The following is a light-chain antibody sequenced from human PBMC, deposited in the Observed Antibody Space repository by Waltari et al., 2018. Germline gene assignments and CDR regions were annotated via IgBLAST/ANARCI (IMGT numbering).Light chain of an antibody. Sequence: QSALTQPASVSGSPGPSITISCTGTSSDIGDYNYVSWYQQHVGKAPKLMIYDVTKPPSGVSYRISGSKSGNTASLTISGLQAEDEADYYCSSYTGSSTWVFGGGTKLTVL. CDR3: SSYTGSSTWV. CDR1: SSDIGDYNY. CDR2: DVT. V-gene: IGLV2-14*01. J-gene: IGLJ3*02.